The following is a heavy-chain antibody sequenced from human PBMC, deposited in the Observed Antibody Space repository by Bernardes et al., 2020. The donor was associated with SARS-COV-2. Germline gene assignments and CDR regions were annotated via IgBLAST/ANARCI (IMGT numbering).Heavy chain of an antibody. CDR2: LSGSTRIL. D-gene: IGHD3-3*01. Sequence: GGSLRLSCAASGFTFRKSGMNWVRQAPGQGLAWVSYLSGSTRILHYADSVKGRFTISRDNAKNSLYLQMNRVRDEDTAVYFCARASTTFGVVTSMDYWGQGIPVTVSS. V-gene: IGHV3-48*02. CDR3: ARASTTFGVVTSMDY. CDR1: GFTFRKSG. J-gene: IGHJ4*02.